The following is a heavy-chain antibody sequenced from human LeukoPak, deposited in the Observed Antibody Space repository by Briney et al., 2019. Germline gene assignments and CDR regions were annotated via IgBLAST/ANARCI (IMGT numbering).Heavy chain of an antibody. CDR1: GYTFTDYY. CDR2: INPNSGGT. V-gene: IGHV1-2*02. CDR3: ARLGMSTIIEGWFDP. D-gene: IGHD1-1*01. J-gene: IGHJ5*02. Sequence: ASVKVSCKASGYTFTDYYMHWVRQAPGQGLEWMGWINPNSGGTNYAQKFQGRVTMTRDTSISTAYMELSRLRSDDTAIYYCARLGMSTIIEGWFDPWGQGTLVTVSS.